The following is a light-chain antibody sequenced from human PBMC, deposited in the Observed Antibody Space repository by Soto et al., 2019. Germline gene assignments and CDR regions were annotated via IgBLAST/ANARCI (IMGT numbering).Light chain of an antibody. J-gene: IGKJ1*01. CDR2: HAS. CDR1: QDISNY. Sequence: DIQMTQSPSSLSASVGDRVTITCQASQDISNYLNWYQQKPGTAPKLLIYHASTLESGVPSRFSGSGSGTEFTLTISSLQPDDFATYYCQQYNSYSFGQGTKGDNK. V-gene: IGKV1-33*01. CDR3: QQYNSYS.